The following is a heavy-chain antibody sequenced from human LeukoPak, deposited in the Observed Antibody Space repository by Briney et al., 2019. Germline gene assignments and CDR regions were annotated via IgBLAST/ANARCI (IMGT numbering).Heavy chain of an antibody. Sequence: GASVKVSCKASGGTFSSYAISWVRQAPGQGLEWMGGIIPIFGTANYAQKFQGRVTITTDESTSTAYMELSSLRSEDTAVYYCARVPTSGSSGSRAGNWFDPWGQGTLVTVSS. V-gene: IGHV1-69*05. CDR3: ARVPTSGSSGSRAGNWFDP. J-gene: IGHJ5*02. CDR2: IIPIFGTA. CDR1: GGTFSSYA. D-gene: IGHD3-22*01.